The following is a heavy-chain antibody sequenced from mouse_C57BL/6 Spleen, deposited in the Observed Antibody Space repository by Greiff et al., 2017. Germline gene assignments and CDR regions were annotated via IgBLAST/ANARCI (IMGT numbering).Heavy chain of an antibody. V-gene: IGHV1-61*01. Sequence: VKLQQPGAELVRPGSSVKLSCKASGYTFTSYWMDWVKQRPGQGLEWIGNIYPSDSETHYNQKFKDKATLTVDKSSSTAYMQLSSLTSEDSAVYYCARGGDYAMDYWGQGTSVTVSS. CDR2: IYPSDSET. D-gene: IGHD1-1*02. CDR1: GYTFTSYW. CDR3: ARGGDYAMDY. J-gene: IGHJ4*01.